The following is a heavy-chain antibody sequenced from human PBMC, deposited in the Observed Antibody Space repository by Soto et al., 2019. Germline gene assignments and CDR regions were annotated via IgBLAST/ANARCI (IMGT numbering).Heavy chain of an antibody. V-gene: IGHV3-33*01. D-gene: IGHD2-21*02. CDR3: ARDCGGDCYSLGH. CDR1: GFTFSSYG. Sequence: GGSLRLSCAASGFTFSSYGMHWVRQAPGKGLEWVAVIWYDGSNKYYADSVKGRFTISRDNSKNTLYLQMNSLRAEDTAVYYCARDCGGDCYSLGHWGQGTLVTVSS. J-gene: IGHJ5*02. CDR2: IWYDGSNK.